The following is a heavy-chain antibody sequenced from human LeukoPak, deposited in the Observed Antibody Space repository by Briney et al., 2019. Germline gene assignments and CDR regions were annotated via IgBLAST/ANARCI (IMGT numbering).Heavy chain of an antibody. CDR3: ARDLNAIFYVFWSGFDY. Sequence: GGSLRLSCAASGFTFSSYSMNWVRQAPGKGLEWVSSISSSSSYIYYADSVKGRFTISRDNAKNSLYLQMNSLRAEDTAVYYCARDLNAIFYVFWSGFDYWGQGTLVTVSS. J-gene: IGHJ4*02. CDR1: GFTFSSYS. CDR2: ISSSSSYI. V-gene: IGHV3-21*01. D-gene: IGHD3-3*01.